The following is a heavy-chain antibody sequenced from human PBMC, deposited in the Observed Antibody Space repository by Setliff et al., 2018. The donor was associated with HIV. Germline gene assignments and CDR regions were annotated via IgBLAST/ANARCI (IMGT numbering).Heavy chain of an antibody. J-gene: IGHJ4*02. Sequence: SVKVSCKASGGTFSSYAISWVRQAPGQGLEWMGGIIPILGIANYAQKFQGRVTITADKSTSTAYMELSSLRSEDTAVYYCARGLEYSTSSPFDYWGQGTLVTVSS. CDR1: GGTFSSYA. D-gene: IGHD6-6*01. V-gene: IGHV1-69*10. CDR3: ARGLEYSTSSPFDY. CDR2: IIPILGIA.